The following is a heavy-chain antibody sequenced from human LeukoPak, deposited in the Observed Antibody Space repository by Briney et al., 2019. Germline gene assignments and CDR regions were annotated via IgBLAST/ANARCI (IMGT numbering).Heavy chain of an antibody. V-gene: IGHV4-39*01. Sequence: SETLSLTCTVSGGSISSSSYYWGWIRQPPGKGLEWIGSIYHSGSTYYNPSLKSRVTISVDTSKNQFSLKLSSVTAADTAVYYCARRDGYNSEYYFDYWGQGTLVTVSS. J-gene: IGHJ4*02. CDR3: ARRDGYNSEYYFDY. D-gene: IGHD5-24*01. CDR1: GGSISSSSYY. CDR2: IYHSGST.